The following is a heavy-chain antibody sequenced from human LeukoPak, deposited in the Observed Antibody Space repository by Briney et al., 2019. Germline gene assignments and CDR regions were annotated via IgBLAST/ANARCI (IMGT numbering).Heavy chain of an antibody. Sequence: PTETLSLTCTVSGGSISSSSYYWGWIRQPPGKGLEWIGSIYYSGSTYYNPSLKSRVTISVDTSKNQFSLKLSSVTAADTAVYYCARLAPGVTYWYFDLWGRGTLVTVSS. J-gene: IGHJ2*01. CDR3: ARLAPGVTYWYFDL. CDR2: IYYSGST. CDR1: GGSISSSSYY. V-gene: IGHV4-39*01. D-gene: IGHD3-10*01.